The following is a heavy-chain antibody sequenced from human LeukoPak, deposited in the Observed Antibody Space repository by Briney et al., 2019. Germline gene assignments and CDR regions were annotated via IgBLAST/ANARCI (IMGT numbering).Heavy chain of an antibody. V-gene: IGHV3-30*02. CDR1: GFTLSSYE. D-gene: IGHD1-20*01. Sequence: GGSLRLSCAASGFTLSSYEMNWVRQAPGKGLEWVAFIRYDGSNKYYADSVKGRFTISRDNSKNTLYLQMNSLRAEDTAVYYCATKYPFGYNWNDVFALLHWGQGTLVTVSS. J-gene: IGHJ4*02. CDR3: ATKYPFGYNWNDVFALLH. CDR2: IRYDGSNK.